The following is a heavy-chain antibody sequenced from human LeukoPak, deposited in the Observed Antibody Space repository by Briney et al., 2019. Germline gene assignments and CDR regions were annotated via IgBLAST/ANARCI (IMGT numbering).Heavy chain of an antibody. D-gene: IGHD4-17*01. J-gene: IGHJ4*02. V-gene: IGHV3-64*01. CDR2: ITTDGGRT. CDR3: AREPAFGDLDY. Sequence: PGGSQRLSCVASGFTFSSFRMHWVRQAPGKGLEYVSAITTDGGRTFYVNSVEGRFTVSRDNSKNTLYLQMGGLRTEDTAVYYCAREPAFGDLDYWGQGTLVTVSS. CDR1: GFTFSSFR.